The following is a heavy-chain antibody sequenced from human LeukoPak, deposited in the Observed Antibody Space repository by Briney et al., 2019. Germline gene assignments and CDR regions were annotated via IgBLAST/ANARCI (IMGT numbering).Heavy chain of an antibody. V-gene: IGHV3-74*01. CDR1: GFTFNNYW. CDR2: INSDGSST. D-gene: IGHD6-13*01. CDR3: ARGPYSSSWSDY. Sequence: GGSLRLSCAASGFTFNNYWMHWVRQVPGKGLVWVSRINSDGSSTTYADSVKGRFTISRDNAKNSLYLQMNSLRAEDTAVYYCARGPYSSSWSDYWGQGTLVTVSS. J-gene: IGHJ4*02.